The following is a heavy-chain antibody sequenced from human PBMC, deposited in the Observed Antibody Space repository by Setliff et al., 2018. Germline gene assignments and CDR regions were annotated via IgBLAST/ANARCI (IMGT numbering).Heavy chain of an antibody. CDR2: IHYSGST. CDR1: GGFISSSSYY. D-gene: IGHD4-4*01. CDR3: ARRNGASNYRFYFDY. J-gene: IGHJ4*02. V-gene: IGHV4-39*07. Sequence: ETLSLTCTVSGGFISSSSYYWGWIRQPPGKGLEWIGSIHYSGSTYYNPSLKSRVTISLDTSRNQLSLRLSSVTATDTAVYYCARRNGASNYRFYFDYWGQGMLVTVSS.